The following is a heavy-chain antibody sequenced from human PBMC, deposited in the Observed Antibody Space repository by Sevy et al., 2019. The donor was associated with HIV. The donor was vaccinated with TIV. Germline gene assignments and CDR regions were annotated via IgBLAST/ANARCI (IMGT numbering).Heavy chain of an antibody. CDR1: AINIRDYW. CDR2: INPDGSKI. CDR3: VRAIQLAASY. V-gene: IGHV3-7*02. D-gene: IGHD2-15*01. J-gene: IGHJ4*02. Sequence: GGSLRLSCEASAINIRDYWMNWVRQAPGKGVEWVANINPDGSKIYYADSVKGRFTISRDSAKNPVFLQMTILRAEDTAVYYCVRAIQLAASYWGQGMLVTVSS.